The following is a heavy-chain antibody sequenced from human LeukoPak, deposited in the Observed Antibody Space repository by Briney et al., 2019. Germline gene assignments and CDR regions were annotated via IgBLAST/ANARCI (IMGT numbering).Heavy chain of an antibody. D-gene: IGHD3-22*01. Sequence: GASVKVSCKASGGTFSSYAISWLRQAPGQGLEWMGRIIPILGIANYAQKFQGRVTITADKSTSTAYMELSSLRSEDTAVYYCARAPITTLAGNMDVWGQGTTVTVSS. CDR3: ARAPITTLAGNMDV. CDR1: GGTFSSYA. V-gene: IGHV1-69*04. J-gene: IGHJ6*02. CDR2: IIPILGIA.